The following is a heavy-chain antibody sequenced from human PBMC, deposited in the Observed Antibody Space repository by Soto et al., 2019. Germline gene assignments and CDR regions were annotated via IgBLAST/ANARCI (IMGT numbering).Heavy chain of an antibody. CDR3: SSLLPAATSTYSYYGMDV. Sequence: PSETLSLTCTVSGGSMSSEGYYWSWIRQHPGKGLEWIGYIYYSGLTDYNPSLKSRLTISVDKSKNEFSLKLTSVTAADTAIYYYSSLLPAATSTYSYYGMDVWGKGTTVTASS. V-gene: IGHV4-31*09. D-gene: IGHD2-2*01. CDR1: GGSMSSEGYY. CDR2: IYYSGLT. J-gene: IGHJ6*04.